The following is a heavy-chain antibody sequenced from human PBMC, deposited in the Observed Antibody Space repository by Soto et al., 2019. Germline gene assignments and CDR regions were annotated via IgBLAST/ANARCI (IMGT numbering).Heavy chain of an antibody. D-gene: IGHD6-19*01. Sequence: QVQLVESGGGVVQPGRSLRLSCAASGFTFSDYAMYWVRQAPGKGLEWVSVLSFDGNIKYYTGSVKGRFTISRDNSKNTLHLQVNSLRTEDTALYYCARAPGHSVHSSGWQIDYWGQGTLVTVSS. J-gene: IGHJ4*02. V-gene: IGHV3-30-3*01. CDR2: LSFDGNIK. CDR3: ARAPGHSVHSSGWQIDY. CDR1: GFTFSDYA.